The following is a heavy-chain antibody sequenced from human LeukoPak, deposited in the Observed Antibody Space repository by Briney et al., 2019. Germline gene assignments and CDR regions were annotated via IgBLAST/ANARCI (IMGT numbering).Heavy chain of an antibody. CDR3: ASGHRRGGQAFAY. CDR2: TDGTVGS. CDR1: AASLTTDDYV. D-gene: IGHD3-16*01. Sequence: SETPSLTFSVSAASLTTDDYVCGWIRQKPWKGLGFIGYTDGTVGSYHTPSLASRVIVSLARPRSQFSLKLTSLTAADTAVYYCASGHRRGGQAFAYCGQGTLVTASS. J-gene: IGHJ4*02. V-gene: IGHV4-31*03.